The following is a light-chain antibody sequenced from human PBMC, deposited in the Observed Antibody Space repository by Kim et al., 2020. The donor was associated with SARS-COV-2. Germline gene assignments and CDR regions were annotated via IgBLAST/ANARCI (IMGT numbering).Light chain of an antibody. J-gene: IGKJ1*01. CDR2: KAS. CDR1: QGISTG. CDR3: QHYYTYPWT. Sequence: DVHMTQSPATLSASVGDIVTITCRASQGISTGLAWYQQKPGKAPNLLIYKASILESGVPSRFSGSASGTDFTLTITSLQPDDFVTYYCQHYYTYPWTFAQGTKVDIK. V-gene: IGKV1-5*03.